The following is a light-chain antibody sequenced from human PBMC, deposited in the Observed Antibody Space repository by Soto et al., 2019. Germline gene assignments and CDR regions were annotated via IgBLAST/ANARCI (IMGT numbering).Light chain of an antibody. CDR3: QQIYSSSPGT. CDR1: QPIXRG. V-gene: IGKV1-5*03. J-gene: IGKJ5*01. CDR2: ESS. Sequence: MKQSPSTLSADFGDRVTIDCRASQPIXRGLAWYEQKPGKAPKLLIXESSSLQSGVPSRFRGSGSGRDFTLTISSLQPEDFANYYCQQIYSSSPGTFGHGTQVEIK.